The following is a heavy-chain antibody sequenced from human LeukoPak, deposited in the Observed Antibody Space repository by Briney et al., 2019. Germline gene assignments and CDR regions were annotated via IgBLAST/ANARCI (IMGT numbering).Heavy chain of an antibody. CDR2: IYYSGST. V-gene: IGHV4-30-4*01. CDR3: ARSQVDTAMSGLFFDY. D-gene: IGHD5-18*01. CDR1: GGSISSGDYY. J-gene: IGHJ4*02. Sequence: PSETLSLTCTVSGGSISSGDYYWSWIRQPPGKGLEWIGYIYYSGSTYYNPSLKSRVTISVDTSKNQFSLKLSSVTAADTAVYYCARSQVDTAMSGLFFDYWGQGTLVTVSS.